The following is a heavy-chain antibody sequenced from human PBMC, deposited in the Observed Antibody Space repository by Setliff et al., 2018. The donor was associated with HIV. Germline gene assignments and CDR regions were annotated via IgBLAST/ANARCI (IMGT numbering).Heavy chain of an antibody. D-gene: IGHD3-22*01. CDR3: ARGGVYYYDSSGWSMDY. CDR1: GYPFSCYG. Sequence: GASVKVSCKASGYPFSCYGISWVRQAPGQGLEWMGWISAYNGTTNYAQKFQGRVTITADESTSTAYMELSSLRSEDTAVYYCARGGVYYYDSSGWSMDYWGQGTLVTVSS. CDR2: ISAYNGTT. V-gene: IGHV1-18*01. J-gene: IGHJ4*02.